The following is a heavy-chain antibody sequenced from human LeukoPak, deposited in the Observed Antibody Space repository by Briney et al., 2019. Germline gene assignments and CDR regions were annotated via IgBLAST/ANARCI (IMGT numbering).Heavy chain of an antibody. J-gene: IGHJ4*02. CDR2: IYHSGDT. CDR3: ARPQRKGGRDNFDY. D-gene: IGHD1-1*01. V-gene: IGHV4-34*01. CDR1: GGSFSGYY. Sequence: SETLSLTCAVYGGSFSGYYWSWIRQPPGKGLEWIGEIYHSGDTNYNPSLKSRVAISVDTSKKQFSLKLSSVTAADTAVYYCARPQRKGGRDNFDYWGQGTLVTVSP.